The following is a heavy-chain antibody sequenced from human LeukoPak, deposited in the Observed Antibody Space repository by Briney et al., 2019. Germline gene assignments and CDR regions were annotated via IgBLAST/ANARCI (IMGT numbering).Heavy chain of an antibody. J-gene: IGHJ6*02. D-gene: IGHD6-19*01. CDR2: ISSSSSTI. CDR3: ARDKIEQWLVLKVGLYYYGMDV. V-gene: IGHV3-48*02. CDR1: GFTFSSYS. Sequence: GGSLRLSCAASGFTFSSYSMNWVRQAPGKGLEWVSYISSSSSTIYYADSVKGRFTISRDNAKNSLYLQMNSLRDEDTAVYYCARDKIEQWLVLKVGLYYYGMDVWGQGTTVTASS.